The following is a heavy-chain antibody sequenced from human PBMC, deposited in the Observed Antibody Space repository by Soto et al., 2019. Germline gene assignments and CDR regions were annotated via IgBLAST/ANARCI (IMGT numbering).Heavy chain of an antibody. V-gene: IGHV4-31*03. D-gene: IGHD6-6*01. CDR3: ARDRHNNFFDP. CDR1: GASMSSGGYY. Sequence: QVQLQESGPGLVKPSQTLSLTCTVSGASMSSGGYYWTWIRQSPGKGVVWIGYIYYSGSTYYNPSLESRVAISLDTSRSQFSLTLHSVTAADTAIYYCARDRHNNFFDPWGQGTLVTVSS. J-gene: IGHJ5*02. CDR2: IYYSGST.